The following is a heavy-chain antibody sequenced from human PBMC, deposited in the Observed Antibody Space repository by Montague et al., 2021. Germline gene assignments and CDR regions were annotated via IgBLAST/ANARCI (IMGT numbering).Heavy chain of an antibody. Sequence: SLRLSCAASGFTFSSYWMSWVRQAPGKGLEWVANIGYDGVETYYVDSVKGRFTVSRDNAKSSLYLQMNSLRAEDTAVYYCGVSPRRGSMDVWGKGTTVTVSS. CDR2: IGYDGVET. V-gene: IGHV3-7*01. CDR3: GVSPRRGSMDV. CDR1: GFTFSSYW. J-gene: IGHJ6*03.